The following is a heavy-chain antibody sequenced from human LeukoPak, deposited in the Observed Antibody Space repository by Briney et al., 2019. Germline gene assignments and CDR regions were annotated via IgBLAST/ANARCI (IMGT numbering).Heavy chain of an antibody. CDR3: AKETYFGSNAQPGV. D-gene: IGHD4-23*01. CDR1: GFTFSSYA. CDR2: VSGSGTGT. Sequence: PGGSLRLSCAASGFTFSSYAMSWVRQAPGKGLEWVSTVSGSGTGTYYVDSVKGRFTISRDNSKNTLYLQMNSLRAEDTATYYCAKETYFGSNAQPGVWGQGTLVTVSS. J-gene: IGHJ4*02. V-gene: IGHV3-23*01.